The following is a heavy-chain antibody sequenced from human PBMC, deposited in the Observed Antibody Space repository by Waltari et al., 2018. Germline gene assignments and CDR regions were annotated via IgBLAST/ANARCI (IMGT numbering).Heavy chain of an antibody. V-gene: IGHV3-48*01. CDR1: GFTFSRYS. CDR2: ISSSSTTI. CDR3: ARDEGMDV. J-gene: IGHJ6*02. Sequence: EVQLVESGGGLVQPGGSLRLSRAASGFTFSRYSMNWVRQAPGKGLEGVSNISSSSTTIYYADSVKGRFTISRDNAKNSLYLQMNSLRAEDTAVYYCARDEGMDVWGQGTTVTVSS.